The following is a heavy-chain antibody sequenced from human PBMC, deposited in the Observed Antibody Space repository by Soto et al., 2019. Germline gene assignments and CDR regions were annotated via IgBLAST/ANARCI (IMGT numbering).Heavy chain of an antibody. Sequence: GGSLRLSCAASGFPFSSYAVIWVPPAPGKGLEWVSTISGSGGNAYYADSVKGRFSISRDNSKNTLRLQMNSLRADDTAVYYCAKDGASGSYPPYYYFGMDVWGQGTTVTVSS. V-gene: IGHV3-23*01. CDR2: ISGSGGNA. CDR1: GFPFSSYA. D-gene: IGHD1-26*01. J-gene: IGHJ6*02. CDR3: AKDGASGSYPPYYYFGMDV.